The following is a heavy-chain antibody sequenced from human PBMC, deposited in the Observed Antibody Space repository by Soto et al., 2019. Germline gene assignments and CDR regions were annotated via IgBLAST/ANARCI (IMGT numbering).Heavy chain of an antibody. CDR2: ISYIGDT. CDR3: ATVGGSYLAIPSGY. D-gene: IGHD1-26*01. V-gene: IGHV4-39*01. CDR1: GYSISTNNYY. Sequence: QLQLQESGPGLVKPSETLSLTCTVSGYSISTNNYYWGWIRQPPGKGLEWIGSISYIGDTYYNPSLRGRVTISVDTSKNQFSLRLSSVTAADTAVHYCATVGGSYLAIPSGYWGQGTLVTVSS. J-gene: IGHJ4*02.